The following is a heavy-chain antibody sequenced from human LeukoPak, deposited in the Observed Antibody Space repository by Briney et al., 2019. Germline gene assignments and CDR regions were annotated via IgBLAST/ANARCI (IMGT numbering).Heavy chain of an antibody. CDR3: ARVGTTVTTWGAFDY. CDR1: GGTFSSYA. V-gene: IGHV1-69*13. CDR2: SIPIFGTA. J-gene: IGHJ4*02. D-gene: IGHD4-11*01. Sequence: VASGKVSCKASGGTFSSYAISWVGQAPGQGLEWRGGSIPIFGTANYAQKFQGRVTITADESTSTAYIELSSLRSEDTAVYYCARVGTTVTTWGAFDYWGQGTLVTVSS.